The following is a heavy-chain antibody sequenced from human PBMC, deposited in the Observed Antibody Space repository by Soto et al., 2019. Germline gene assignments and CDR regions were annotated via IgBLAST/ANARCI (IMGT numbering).Heavy chain of an antibody. V-gene: IGHV4-59*01. CDR3: ARSSGSYSGFDY. CDR2: IYYSGST. Sequence: LSLTCTVSGGSISSYYWSWIRQPPGKGLEWIGYIYYSGSTNYNPSLKSRVTISVDTSKNQFSLKLSSVTAADTAVYYCARSSGSYSGFDYWGQGTLVTVSS. CDR1: GGSISSYY. J-gene: IGHJ4*02. D-gene: IGHD1-26*01.